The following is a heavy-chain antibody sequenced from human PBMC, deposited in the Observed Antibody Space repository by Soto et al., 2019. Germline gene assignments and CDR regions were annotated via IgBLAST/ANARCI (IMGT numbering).Heavy chain of an antibody. J-gene: IGHJ2*01. CDR2: ISTNTGNT. D-gene: IGHD2-2*01. V-gene: IGHV1-18*01. CDR3: ARGVVVVAAAMFRYFDL. CDR1: GYTFTGYG. Sequence: QIQLVQSGTEVKKPGASVKVSCRASGYTFTGYGISWVRQAPGQGLEWMGWISTNTGNTKYAQKPQGRVTMTKDTTTNSVFMERRSLRSDDTAVYYCARGVVVVAAAMFRYFDLWGRGTLVTVSS.